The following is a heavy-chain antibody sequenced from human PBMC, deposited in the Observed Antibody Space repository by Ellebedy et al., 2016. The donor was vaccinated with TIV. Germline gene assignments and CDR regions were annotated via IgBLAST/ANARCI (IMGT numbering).Heavy chain of an antibody. D-gene: IGHD3-22*01. Sequence: SETLSLTCTVSGGSISSSSYYWGWIRQPPGKGLEWIGSIYYSGSTYYNPSLKSRVTISVDTSKNQFSLKLSSVTAADTAAYYCARTNDDSSGYLDYWGQGTLVTVSS. CDR1: GGSISSSSYY. V-gene: IGHV4-39*07. CDR3: ARTNDDSSGYLDY. CDR2: IYYSGST. J-gene: IGHJ4*02.